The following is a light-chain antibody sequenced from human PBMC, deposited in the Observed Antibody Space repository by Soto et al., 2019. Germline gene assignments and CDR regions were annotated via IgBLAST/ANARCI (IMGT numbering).Light chain of an antibody. J-gene: IGKJ1*01. CDR3: QHYNKAPWT. CDR2: DAS. Sequence: VQMTQSPSSLSASVGDRVTITCRASQDVYTFFAWYRQRPGRAPELLIYDASTLQAGVPSRFSGDGFGTHFILTISSLQPEDVATYYCQHYNKAPWTFGQGTKV. CDR1: QDVYTF. V-gene: IGKV1-27*01.